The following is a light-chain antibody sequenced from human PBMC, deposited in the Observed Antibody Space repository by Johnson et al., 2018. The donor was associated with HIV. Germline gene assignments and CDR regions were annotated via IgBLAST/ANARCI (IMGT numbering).Light chain of an antibody. V-gene: IGLV1-51*01. CDR3: GKWDSSLSAGV. CDR2: DNN. CDR1: SSNIGRNY. Sequence: QSVLTQPPSVSAAPGQKVTISCSGSSSNIGRNYVSWYQQLPGTAPKLLIFDNNKRPSGIPDRFSASKSGTSATLGITGLPTGDEADYYCGKWDSSLSAGVFGTGTKVTVL. J-gene: IGLJ1*01.